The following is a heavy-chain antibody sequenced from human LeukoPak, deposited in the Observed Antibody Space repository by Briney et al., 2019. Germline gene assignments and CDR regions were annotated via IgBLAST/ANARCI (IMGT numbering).Heavy chain of an antibody. V-gene: IGHV3-23*01. Sequence: GGSLRLSCAASGFTFSSYAMSWVRQAPGKGLEWVSAISGSGGSTYYADSVKGRFTISRDNAKNSLYLQMNSLRAEDTAVYYCARAINYYYGMDVWGQGTTVTVSS. CDR3: ARAINYYYGMDV. J-gene: IGHJ6*02. CDR2: ISGSGGST. CDR1: GFTFSSYA. D-gene: IGHD1-14*01.